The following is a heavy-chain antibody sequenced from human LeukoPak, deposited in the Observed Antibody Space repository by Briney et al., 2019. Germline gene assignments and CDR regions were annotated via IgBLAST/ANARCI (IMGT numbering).Heavy chain of an antibody. CDR1: GYTFTSYY. CDR2: INPSGGST. D-gene: IGHD3-22*01. V-gene: IGHV1-46*01. CDR3: GREPSHYYDSSGFQDY. Sequence: GASVKVSCKASGYTFTSYYMHWVRQAPGQGLEWMGIINPSGGSTSYAQKFQGRVTMTRDTSTSTVYMELSSLRSEDTAVYYCGREPSHYYDSSGFQDYWGQGTLVTVSS. J-gene: IGHJ4*02.